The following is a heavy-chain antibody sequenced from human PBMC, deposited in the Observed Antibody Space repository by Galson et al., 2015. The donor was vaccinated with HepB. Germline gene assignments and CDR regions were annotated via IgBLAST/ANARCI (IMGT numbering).Heavy chain of an antibody. Sequence: SLRLSCAASGFTFRNYHMRWVRQAPGKGLEWVSVVWDDGTIKNYADAVKGRFTISRDNSKDTLFLQMDSLRAEDTALYYCAKPSQSYWYFDLWGRGTLVTVSS. V-gene: IGHV3-33*06. CDR3: AKPSQSYWYFDL. J-gene: IGHJ2*01. CDR1: GFTFRNYH. CDR2: VWDDGTIK.